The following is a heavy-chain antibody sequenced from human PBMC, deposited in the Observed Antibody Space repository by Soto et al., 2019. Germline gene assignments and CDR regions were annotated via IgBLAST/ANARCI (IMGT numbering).Heavy chain of an antibody. CDR2: IIPIFGTA. J-gene: IGHJ3*02. D-gene: IGHD2-2*01. CDR3: ARDVGQTPIHAPGAFDI. V-gene: IGHV1-69*01. Sequence: QVQLVQSGAEVKKPGSSVKVSCKASGGTFSSYAISWVRQAPGQGLEWMGGIIPIFGTANYAQKFQGRVTITSDESTSTAYMELSSLRSEDTAVYYCARDVGQTPIHAPGAFDIWGQGTMVTVSS. CDR1: GGTFSSYA.